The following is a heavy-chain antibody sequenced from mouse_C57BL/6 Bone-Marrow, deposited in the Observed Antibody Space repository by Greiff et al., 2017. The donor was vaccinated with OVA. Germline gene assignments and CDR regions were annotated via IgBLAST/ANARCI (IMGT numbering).Heavy chain of an antibody. CDR1: GYTFTSYG. CDR3: EDYSNYGEWFAY. J-gene: IGHJ3*01. CDR2: IYPRSGNT. D-gene: IGHD2-5*01. Sequence: VKLQESGAELARPGASVKLSCKASGYTFTSYGISWVKQRTGQGLEWIGEIYPRSGNTYYNEKFKGKATLTADKSSSTAYMELRSLTSEDSAVYFCEDYSNYGEWFAYWGQGTLVTVSA. V-gene: IGHV1-81*01.